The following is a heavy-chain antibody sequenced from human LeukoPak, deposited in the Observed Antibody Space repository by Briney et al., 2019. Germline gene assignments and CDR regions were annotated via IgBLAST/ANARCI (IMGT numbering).Heavy chain of an antibody. CDR3: ARTVGALDY. V-gene: IGHV3-7*01. CDR2: IKQDGSEK. D-gene: IGHD1-26*01. Sequence: GGSLRLSCAASGFTFSNYAMSWVRQAPGKGLEWVANIKQDGSEKYYVDSVKGRFTISRDNAKNSLYLQMNSLRAEDTAVYYCARTVGALDYWGQGTLVTVSS. J-gene: IGHJ4*02. CDR1: GFTFSNYA.